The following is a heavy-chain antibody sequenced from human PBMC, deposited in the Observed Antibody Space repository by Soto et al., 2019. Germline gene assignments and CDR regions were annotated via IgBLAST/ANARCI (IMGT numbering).Heavy chain of an antibody. D-gene: IGHD3-22*01. J-gene: IGHJ5*02. CDR2: SYTTGII. V-gene: IGHV4-61*01. CDR3: ARARTTMIVQAWFDP. CDR1: GGSVSANSYY. Sequence: SETLSLTCTVSGGSVSANSYYWNWIRLPSGKGLQGVGHSYTTGIIQYCPSFKSRGLISLDTPKNQLSLRLSSVTAADTAVYYCARARTTMIVQAWFDPWGQGTLVTVSS.